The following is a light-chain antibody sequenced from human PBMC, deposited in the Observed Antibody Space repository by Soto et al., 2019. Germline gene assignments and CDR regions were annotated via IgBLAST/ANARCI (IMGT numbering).Light chain of an antibody. V-gene: IGKV3-20*01. CDR2: GAS. CDR3: QQYGSLPFT. CDR1: QSVSSSY. Sequence: EIVLTQSPGTLSLSPGERATLSCRASQSVSSSYLAWSQQKPGQAPRPLIYGASSRASGIPDRFSGSGSGTDFTLNIRRLAPADFAVYYCQQYGSLPFTFGQGTKLEIK. J-gene: IGKJ2*01.